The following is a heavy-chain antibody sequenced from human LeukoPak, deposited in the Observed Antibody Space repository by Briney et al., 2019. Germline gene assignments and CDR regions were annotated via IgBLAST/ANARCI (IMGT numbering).Heavy chain of an antibody. CDR2: MNPNSGNT. J-gene: IGHJ4*02. V-gene: IGHV1-8*01. CDR3: ARGDFKYYDYVWGSQRSGYIDY. CDR1: GYTFTSYD. Sequence: GASVKVSXKASGYTFTSYDINWVRQATGQGLEWMGWMNPNSGNTGYAQKFQGRVTMTRNTSISTAYMELSSLRSEDTAVYYCARGDFKYYDYVWGSQRSGYIDYWGQGTLVTVSS. D-gene: IGHD3-16*01.